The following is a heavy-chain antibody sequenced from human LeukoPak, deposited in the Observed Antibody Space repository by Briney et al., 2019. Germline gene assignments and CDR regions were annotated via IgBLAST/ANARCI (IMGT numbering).Heavy chain of an antibody. CDR3: AREDVQLGFGY. Sequence: GGSLRLSCAASGFTFSSYAISWVRQAPGQGLGWMGGIIPIFGTANYAQKFQGRVTITADESTSTAYMELSSLRSEDTAVYYCAREDVQLGFGYWGQGTLVTVSS. J-gene: IGHJ4*02. V-gene: IGHV1-69*01. CDR1: GFTFSSYA. D-gene: IGHD5-18*01. CDR2: IIPIFGTA.